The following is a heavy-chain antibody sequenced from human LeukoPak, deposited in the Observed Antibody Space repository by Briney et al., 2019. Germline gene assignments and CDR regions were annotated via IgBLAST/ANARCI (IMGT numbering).Heavy chain of an antibody. CDR3: ARVDVVTVGKNAFDI. CDR1: GFTFSIYW. J-gene: IGHJ3*02. Sequence: GGSLRLSCEASGFTFSIYWMSWVRQAPGKGLEWVSVTYTGGSTNYADSVKGRFSISRDNSKNTLYLQMNSLRAEDTAVYYCARVDVVTVGKNAFDIWGQGTMVTVSS. V-gene: IGHV3-53*01. D-gene: IGHD4-23*01. CDR2: TYTGGST.